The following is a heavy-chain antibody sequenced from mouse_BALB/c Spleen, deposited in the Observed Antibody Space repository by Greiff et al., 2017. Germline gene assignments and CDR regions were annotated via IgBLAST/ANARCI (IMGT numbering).Heavy chain of an antibody. D-gene: IGHD2-12*01. J-gene: IGHJ4*01. CDR1: GFNIKDSY. Sequence: EVQLLQSGAELVKPGASLKLSCTASGFNIKDSYMSWVKQSPEKSLEWIGRIDTANGNTKYAPKFQGRATIPADTSSNTAYLQFSSLKSEDTAVYCCAGGDSYGDMDYGGQGTSVMVSS. CDR2: IDTANGNT. CDR3: AGGDSYGDMDY. V-gene: IGHV14-3*02.